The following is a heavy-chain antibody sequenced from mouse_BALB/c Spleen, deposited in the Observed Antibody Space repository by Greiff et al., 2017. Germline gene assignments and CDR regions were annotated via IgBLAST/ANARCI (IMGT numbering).Heavy chain of an antibody. CDR3: ARTYDYGNYMVAY. CDR2: ISSGSSTI. J-gene: IGHJ3*01. V-gene: IGHV5-17*02. D-gene: IGHD2-1*01. CDR1: GFTFSSFG. Sequence: EVKVVESGGGLVQPGGSRKLSCAASGFTFSSFGMHWVRQAPEKGLEWVAYISSGSSTIYYADTVKGRFTISRDNPKNTLFLQMTSLRSEDTAMYYCARTYDYGNYMVAYWGQGTLVTVSA.